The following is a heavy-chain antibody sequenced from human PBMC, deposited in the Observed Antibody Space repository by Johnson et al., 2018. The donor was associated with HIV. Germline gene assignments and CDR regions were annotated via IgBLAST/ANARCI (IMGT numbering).Heavy chain of an antibody. D-gene: IGHD6-13*01. CDR2: IWYDGSNK. V-gene: IGHV3-33*01. CDR3: ASPLEAAAGPMDAFDI. J-gene: IGHJ3*02. Sequence: VQLVESGGGVVQPGRSLRLSCAASGFTFSSYGMHWVRQAPGKGLEWVAVIWYDGSNKYYADSMKGRFTISRDNSKNTLYLQMNSLRAEDTAVYYCASPLEAAAGPMDAFDIWCQGTMVTVSS. CDR1: GFTFSSYG.